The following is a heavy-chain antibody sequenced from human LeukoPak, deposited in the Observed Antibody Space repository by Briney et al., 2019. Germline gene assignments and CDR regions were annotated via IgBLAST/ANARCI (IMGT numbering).Heavy chain of an antibody. CDR2: ISYDGSNK. CDR3: AGGELRNY. Sequence: GGSLRLSCAASGFTFSSYGMHWVRQAPGKGLEWVAVISYDGSNKYYADSVKGRFTISRDNSKNTLYLQMNSPRAEDTAVYYCAGGELRNYWGQGTLVTVSS. V-gene: IGHV3-30*03. D-gene: IGHD1-26*01. CDR1: GFTFSSYG. J-gene: IGHJ4*02.